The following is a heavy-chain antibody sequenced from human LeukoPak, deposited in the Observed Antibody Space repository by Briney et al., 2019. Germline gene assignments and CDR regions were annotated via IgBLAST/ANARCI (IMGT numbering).Heavy chain of an antibody. J-gene: IGHJ4*02. V-gene: IGHV3-66*01. CDR1: GFTFSSYG. Sequence: GGSLRLSCAASGFTFSSYGMSWVRQAPGKGLEWVSVIYSGGSTYYADSVKGRFTISRDNAKNSLYLQMNSLRAEDTAVYYCARARGYYDFWSGYCDYWGQGTLVTVSS. D-gene: IGHD3-3*01. CDR2: IYSGGST. CDR3: ARARGYYDFWSGYCDY.